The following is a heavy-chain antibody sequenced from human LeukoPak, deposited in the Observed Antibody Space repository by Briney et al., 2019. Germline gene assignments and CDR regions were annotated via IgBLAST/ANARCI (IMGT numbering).Heavy chain of an antibody. CDR3: TRPSYYDSRGYSTNGFDI. D-gene: IGHD3-22*01. CDR2: NRDKSKSYTT. Sequence: GRSLRLSCVASGFTFSDHYIDWVRQAPGKGLEWGGRNRDKSKSYTTDYAASVRGRFTISRDDSKNSLYLQMYSLKTEDTAVYFCTRPSYYDSRGYSTNGFDIWGQGTMVTVSS. J-gene: IGHJ3*02. V-gene: IGHV3-72*01. CDR1: GFTFSDHY.